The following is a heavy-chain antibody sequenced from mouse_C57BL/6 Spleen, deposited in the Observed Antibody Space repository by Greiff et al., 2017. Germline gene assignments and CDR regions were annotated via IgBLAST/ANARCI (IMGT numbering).Heavy chain of an antibody. CDR3: ARFPLANWDGGYAMDY. V-gene: IGHV1-64*01. D-gene: IGHD4-1*01. CDR2: IHPNSGST. Sequence: QVQLQQPGAELVKPGASVKLSCKASGYTFTSYWMHWVKQRPGQGLEWIGMIHPNSGSTNYNEKFKSKATLTVDKSSSTAYMQLSSLTSEDSAVYYCARFPLANWDGGYAMDYWGQGTSVTVSS. CDR1: GYTFTSYW. J-gene: IGHJ4*01.